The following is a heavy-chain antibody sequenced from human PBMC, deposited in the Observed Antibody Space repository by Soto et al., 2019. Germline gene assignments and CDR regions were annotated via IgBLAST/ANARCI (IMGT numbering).Heavy chain of an antibody. J-gene: IGHJ4*01. D-gene: IGHD6-19*01. CDR3: ARVAYSYGWIYDY. Sequence: HPGGSLRLSCAASGFTFSSYWMSWVRQAPGKGLEWVANIKQDGSEKYYVDSVKGRFTLSRDNAKNSLHLQMNSLRAEDTAIYFCARVAYSYGWIYDYWGQGTLVTVSS. CDR1: GFTFSSYW. CDR2: IKQDGSEK. V-gene: IGHV3-7*01.